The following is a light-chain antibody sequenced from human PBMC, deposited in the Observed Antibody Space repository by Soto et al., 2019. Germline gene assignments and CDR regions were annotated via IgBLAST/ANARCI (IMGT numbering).Light chain of an antibody. CDR3: SSYARNRDIL. V-gene: IGLV2-8*01. CDR2: EVS. CDR1: SRDVGGYSL. Sequence: QSALTQPPSASGSPGQSVAISCTGTSRDVGGYSLVSWYQQHPGKAPKLMIYEVSKRPSGVPDRFSGSKSGNTASLTVSGLQAEDEADYYCSSYARNRDILFGGGTKVTVL. J-gene: IGLJ3*02.